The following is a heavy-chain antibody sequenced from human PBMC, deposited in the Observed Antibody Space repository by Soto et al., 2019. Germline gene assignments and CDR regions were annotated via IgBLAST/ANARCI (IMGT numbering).Heavy chain of an antibody. V-gene: IGHV1-46*03. Sequence: ASVKVSCKASGYIFTSYYLHWVRQAPGQGLEWMGWINPFDGSRMFAQSFQGRVTFTRDTSTSTVYVELSGLRSDDTAVYYCSRVDPGETSPFDHWGQGTLVTVPQ. CDR1: GYIFTSYY. D-gene: IGHD3-10*01. CDR3: SRVDPGETSPFDH. J-gene: IGHJ4*02. CDR2: INPFDGSR.